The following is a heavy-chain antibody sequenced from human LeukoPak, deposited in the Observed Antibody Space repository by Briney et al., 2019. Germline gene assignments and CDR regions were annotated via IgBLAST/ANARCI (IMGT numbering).Heavy chain of an antibody. V-gene: IGHV1-24*01. CDR3: ATDSTVTTYFDY. CDR1: GYTLTELS. J-gene: IGHJ4*02. CDR2: FDPEDGET. D-gene: IGHD4-17*01. Sequence: ASVKVSCKVSGYTLTELSMHWVRQAPGKGLEWMGGFDPEDGETIYAQKFQGRVTMTEDTSTDTAYMELSSLRSEDTAVYYCATDSTVTTYFDYWGQGTLVTVSS.